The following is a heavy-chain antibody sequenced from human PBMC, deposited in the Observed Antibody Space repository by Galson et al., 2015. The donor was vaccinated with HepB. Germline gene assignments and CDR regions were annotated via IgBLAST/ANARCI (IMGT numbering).Heavy chain of an antibody. CDR1: GSTFSTYA. CDR2: IRGSGGST. D-gene: IGHD1-1*01. CDR3: AKINWIDNYSYHGIDV. J-gene: IGHJ6*02. V-gene: IGHV3-23*01. Sequence: SLRLSCAASGSTFSTYAMSWVRQAPAKGLEWVSTIRGSGGSTHYVDSVKGRFAISRDNSKNTLYLQMNSLRAEDTAVYYCAKINWIDNYSYHGIDVWGQGTTVTVSS.